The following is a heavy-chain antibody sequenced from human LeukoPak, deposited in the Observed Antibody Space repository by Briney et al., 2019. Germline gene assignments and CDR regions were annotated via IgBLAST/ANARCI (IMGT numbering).Heavy chain of an antibody. CDR1: GGSISSYY. D-gene: IGHD3-10*01. Sequence: PSETLSLTCTVSGGSISSYYWSWIRQPPGKGLEWIGYIYYSGSTNYNPSLKSRVTISVDTSKNQFSLKLSSVTAADTAVYYCARAGVRGSLTYNWFDPWGQGTLVTVSS. CDR2: IYYSGST. V-gene: IGHV4-59*01. J-gene: IGHJ5*02. CDR3: ARAGVRGSLTYNWFDP.